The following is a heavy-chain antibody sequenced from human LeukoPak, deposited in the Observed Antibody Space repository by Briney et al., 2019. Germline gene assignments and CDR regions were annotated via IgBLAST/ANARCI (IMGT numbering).Heavy chain of an antibody. D-gene: IGHD5-24*01. CDR1: GFIFSSYW. CDR2: IKPDGSDT. Sequence: GGSLRLSCAASGFIFSSYWMTWVRQAPGKGLEWVANIKPDGSDTYSMDSVKGRFTISRDNSKNTLYLQMNSLRAEDTAVYYCAKDGYNVWGQGTLVTVSS. CDR3: AKDGYNV. J-gene: IGHJ4*02. V-gene: IGHV3-7*03.